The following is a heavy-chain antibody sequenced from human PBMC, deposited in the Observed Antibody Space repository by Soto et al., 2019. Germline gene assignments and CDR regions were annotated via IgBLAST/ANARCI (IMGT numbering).Heavy chain of an antibody. CDR2: IHHTGTI. V-gene: IGHV4-34*01. D-gene: IGHD3-3*01. CDR3: ARFEVGTTTRDY. Sequence: SETLSLTCAVYGGSFTDYYWNRIRQPPGKGLEWIGEIHHTGTINYNPSFKSRVTISVDTSKNQFSLKMKSVNAADTAVYYCARFEVGTTTRDYWGQGTLVTVSS. J-gene: IGHJ4*02. CDR1: GGSFTDYY.